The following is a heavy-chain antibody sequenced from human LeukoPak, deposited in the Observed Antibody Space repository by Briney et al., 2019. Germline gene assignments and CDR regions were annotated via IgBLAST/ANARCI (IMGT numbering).Heavy chain of an antibody. J-gene: IGHJ4*02. CDR1: GYTFTSYG. CDR2: ISAYNGNT. V-gene: IGHV1-18*01. CDR3: ARSPPRDSVGAVY. D-gene: IGHD1-26*01. Sequence: ASVKVSGKASGYTFTSYGISWVRPAPGQGLEWMRWISAYNGNTNYAQKLQGRVTMTTDTSTSTAYMELRSVRSDDTAVYYCARSPPRDSVGAVYWGQGTLVTVSS.